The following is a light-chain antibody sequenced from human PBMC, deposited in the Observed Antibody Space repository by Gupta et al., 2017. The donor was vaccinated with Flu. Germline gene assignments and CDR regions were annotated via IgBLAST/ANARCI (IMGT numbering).Light chain of an antibody. CDR3: AAWDDSLNAFYV. J-gene: IGLJ1*01. CDR1: SSNIGSNT. V-gene: IGLV1-44*01. CDR2: SNN. Sequence: SVLTQPPSASGTPGQRVTISCSGSSSNIGSNTVNWYQQLPGTAPKLLIYSNNQRPSGVPDRFSGSKSGTSASLAISGRQSEDEADYYCAAWDDSLNAFYVFGTGTKVTVL.